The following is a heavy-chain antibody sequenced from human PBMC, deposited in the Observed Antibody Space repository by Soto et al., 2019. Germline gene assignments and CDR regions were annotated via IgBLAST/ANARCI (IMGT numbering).Heavy chain of an antibody. D-gene: IGHD3-3*01. CDR2: IYYSGST. V-gene: IGHV4-39*01. CDR3: ASTGGILDVWSGYTFDY. CDR1: GGSISSSSYY. J-gene: IGHJ4*02. Sequence: QLQLQESGPGLVKPSETLSLTCTVSGGSISSSSYYWGWIRQPPGKGLEWIGSIYYSGSTYYNPSLKRRVTISVDTSKNQFSPKLISVTAADTAVYYCASTGGILDVWSGYTFDYWGQGTLVTVSS.